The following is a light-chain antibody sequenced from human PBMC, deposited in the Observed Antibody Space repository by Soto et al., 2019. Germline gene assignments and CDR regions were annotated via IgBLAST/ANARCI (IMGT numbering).Light chain of an antibody. J-gene: IGKJ1*01. Sequence: EIVMTQSPATLSVSPGERATLSCRASQSVSSDLAWYQQKPGQAPRLLIFGASTRATDIPARFSGSGSGTEFTLTISSLQSEDFATYYCQHYNSYSEAFGQGTKVDIK. CDR2: GAS. CDR3: QHYNSYSEA. V-gene: IGKV3-15*01. CDR1: QSVSSD.